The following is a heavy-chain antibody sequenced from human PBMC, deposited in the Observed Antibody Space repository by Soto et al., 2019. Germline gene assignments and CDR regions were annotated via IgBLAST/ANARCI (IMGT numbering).Heavy chain of an antibody. V-gene: IGHV3-23*01. CDR3: AKEGRYSYGLDY. Sequence: EVQLLESGGGLVQPGGSLRLSCAASGFTFSSYAMSWVRQTPGEGLEWVSGISGSGGSTHYADSVKGRFIISRDNSKNTLYLQMNSLRAEDTAVYYCAKEGRYSYGLDYWGQGTLVTVSS. D-gene: IGHD5-18*01. CDR1: GFTFSSYA. CDR2: ISGSGGST. J-gene: IGHJ4*02.